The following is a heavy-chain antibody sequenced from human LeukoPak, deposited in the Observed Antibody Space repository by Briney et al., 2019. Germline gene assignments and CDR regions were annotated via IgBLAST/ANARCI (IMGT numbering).Heavy chain of an antibody. CDR3: ARHGHTVVVTALDTFDP. Sequence: SETLSLTCTVSGGSISSSSYYWGWIRQPPGKGLEWIGSIYYSGSTYYNPSLKSRVTISVDTSKNQFSLKLSSVTAADTAAYYCARHGHTVVVTALDTFDPWGQGTLVTVSS. CDR1: GGSISSSSYY. J-gene: IGHJ5*02. CDR2: IYYSGST. D-gene: IGHD2-21*02. V-gene: IGHV4-39*01.